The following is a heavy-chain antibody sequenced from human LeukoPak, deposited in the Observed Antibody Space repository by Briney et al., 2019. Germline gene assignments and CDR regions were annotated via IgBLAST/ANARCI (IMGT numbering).Heavy chain of an antibody. V-gene: IGHV4-59*01. CDR1: GGPISGDY. CDR3: ATGHSSGWFDY. J-gene: IGHJ4*02. Sequence: PSETLSLTCTVLGGPISGDYWSWIRQPPGKGLEWIGYISYSATTNYNPSLKSRVSFSIDTSKNQFSLKLTSVSAADTAVYFCATGHSSGWFDYWGQGTLVSVSS. CDR2: ISYSATT. D-gene: IGHD6-19*01.